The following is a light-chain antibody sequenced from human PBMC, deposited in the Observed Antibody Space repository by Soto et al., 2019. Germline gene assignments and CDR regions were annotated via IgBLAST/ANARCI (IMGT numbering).Light chain of an antibody. Sequence: EIVLTQSPGTLSLSPGERATLSCMASQSVSSNLAWYQQKPGQAPRLLIYGASSRATGIPDRFSGSGSGTDFTLAISRLEPEDFAVYYCQQYGSSPLTFGGGTKVDIK. V-gene: IGKV3-20*01. CDR3: QQYGSSPLT. CDR1: QSVSSN. CDR2: GAS. J-gene: IGKJ4*01.